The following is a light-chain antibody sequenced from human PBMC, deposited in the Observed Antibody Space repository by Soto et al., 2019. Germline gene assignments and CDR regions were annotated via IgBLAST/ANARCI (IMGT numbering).Light chain of an antibody. Sequence: EVVMTQSPATLSVSPGERATLSCRASRSVTTFLAWYQQRPGQAPRLLISGASNRATGIPARFSGSGSGTDFTLTISDLEPEDFAVYYCQQHSHWPPWTFGQGTKVDIK. V-gene: IGKV3-11*01. J-gene: IGKJ1*01. CDR1: RSVTTF. CDR2: GAS. CDR3: QQHSHWPPWT.